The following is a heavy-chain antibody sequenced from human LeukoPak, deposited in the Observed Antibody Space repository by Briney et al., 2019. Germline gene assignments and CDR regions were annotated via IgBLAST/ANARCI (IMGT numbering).Heavy chain of an antibody. J-gene: IGHJ4*02. V-gene: IGHV1-2*02. CDR3: ARWGKNYYDSSGYYY. CDR1: GYTFTGYY. Sequence: ASVKVSCTASGYTFTGYYMHWVRQAPGQGLEWMGWIHPNSGGTKYAQRFQGRVTVTRDTSISTVYMELSRLRSDDTAVYYCARWGKNYYDSSGYYYWGQGTLVSVSS. D-gene: IGHD3-22*01. CDR2: IHPNSGGT.